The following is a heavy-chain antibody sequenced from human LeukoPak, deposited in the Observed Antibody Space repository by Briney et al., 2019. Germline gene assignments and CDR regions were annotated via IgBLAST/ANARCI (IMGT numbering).Heavy chain of an antibody. D-gene: IGHD3-10*01. CDR1: GYTFTSYY. J-gene: IGHJ4*02. CDR2: INPSGGST. CDR3: ARDSLTLHGSGSWLAVDY. Sequence: ASVKVSCKASGYTFTSYYMHWVRQAPGQGLEWMGIINPSGGSTSYAQKFQGRVTMTRDTSTSTVYMELSSLRSEDTAVYYCARDSLTLHGSGSWLAVDYWGQGTLVTVSS. V-gene: IGHV1-46*01.